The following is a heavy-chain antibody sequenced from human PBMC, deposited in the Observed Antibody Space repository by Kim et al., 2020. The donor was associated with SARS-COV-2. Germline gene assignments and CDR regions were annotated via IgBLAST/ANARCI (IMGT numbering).Heavy chain of an antibody. CDR1: GFTFSSYA. CDR3: ARVGFYSSTSCHRYYYYG. J-gene: IGHJ6*01. CDR2: ISYDGSNK. Sequence: GGSLRLSCAASGFTFSSYAMHWVRQAPGKGLEWVAVISYDGSNKYYADSVKGRFTISRDNSKNTLYLQMNSLRAEDTAVYYCARVGFYSSTSCHRYYYYG. D-gene: IGHD2-2*01. V-gene: IGHV3-30*04.